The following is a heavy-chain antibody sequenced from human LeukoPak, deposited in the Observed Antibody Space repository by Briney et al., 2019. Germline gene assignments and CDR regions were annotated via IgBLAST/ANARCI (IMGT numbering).Heavy chain of an antibody. CDR1: GGSIRGYY. CDR3: ARDKGFSINSPFDP. Sequence: PSETLSLTCNVSGGSIRGYYWSWIRQPPGKGLEWIGYIYSSGSTNYNPSLKSRVTMSVDTSKNQFSLKVSSVTAADTAVYYCARDKGFSINSPFDPWGQGTLVTVSS. CDR2: IYSSGST. V-gene: IGHV4-59*01. D-gene: IGHD3-10*01. J-gene: IGHJ5*02.